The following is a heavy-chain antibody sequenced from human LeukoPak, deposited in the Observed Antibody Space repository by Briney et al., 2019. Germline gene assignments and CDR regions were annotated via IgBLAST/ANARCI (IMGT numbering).Heavy chain of an antibody. V-gene: IGHV3-23*01. CDR2: ISGSGGST. D-gene: IGHD3-22*01. Sequence: PGGSLRLSCAASGFTFSSYAMSWVRQAPGKGLEWVSAISGSGGSTYYADSVKGRFTVSRDNSKNTLYLQMNSLRAEDTAVYYCAKEASTLDYYDSSGYYYLDYWGQGTLVTVSS. J-gene: IGHJ4*02. CDR3: AKEASTLDYYDSSGYYYLDY. CDR1: GFTFSSYA.